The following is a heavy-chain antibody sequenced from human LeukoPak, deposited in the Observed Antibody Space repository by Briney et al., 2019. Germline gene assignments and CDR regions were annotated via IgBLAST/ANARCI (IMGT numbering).Heavy chain of an antibody. V-gene: IGHV1-46*01. CDR2: INPSGGRT. D-gene: IGHD3-22*01. CDR1: GYTFTSYY. Sequence: ASVKVSCKASGYTFTSYYMHWVRQAPGQGLEWMGIINPSGGRTSYAQKFQGRVTMTRDTSTSTVYMELSSLRSEDTAVYYCARGAYYYDSSGYWFLYWGQGTLVTVSS. J-gene: IGHJ4*02. CDR3: ARGAYYYDSSGYWFLY.